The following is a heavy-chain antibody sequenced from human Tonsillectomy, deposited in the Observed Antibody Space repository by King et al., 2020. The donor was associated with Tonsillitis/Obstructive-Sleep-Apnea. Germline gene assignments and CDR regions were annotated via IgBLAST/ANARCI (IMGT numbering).Heavy chain of an antibody. J-gene: IGHJ3*02. Sequence: VQLVESGGGVVQPGRSLRLSCAASRFTFSSYAMHWVRQVPGKGLEWVAVISYDGGNKYYADSVKGRFTISRDNSKNTLYLQMNSLRAEVTAVYYCAREDGYWSGGSCYSKAFDIWGQGTMVTVSS. CDR2: ISYDGGNK. V-gene: IGHV3-30*01. D-gene: IGHD2-15*01. CDR3: AREDGYWSGGSCYSKAFDI. CDR1: RFTFSSYA.